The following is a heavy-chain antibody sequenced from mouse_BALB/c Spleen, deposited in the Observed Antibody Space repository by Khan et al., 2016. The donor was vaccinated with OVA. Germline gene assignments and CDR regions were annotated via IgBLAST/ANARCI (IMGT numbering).Heavy chain of an antibody. CDR1: GFSLSRYN. CDR3: ARAYYSDNGYYAMDY. D-gene: IGHD2-12*01. CDR2: IWGGGGT. V-gene: IGHV2-6-4*01. Sequence: QVQLKQSGPGLVAPSQSLSITCTVSGFSLSRYNIHWVRQPPGKGLEWLGMIWGGGGTDYNSTLKSRLSISKDNSKSQVFLKMNSLQTYDSAMYYCARAYYSDNGYYAMDYWGQGTSVTVSS. J-gene: IGHJ4*01.